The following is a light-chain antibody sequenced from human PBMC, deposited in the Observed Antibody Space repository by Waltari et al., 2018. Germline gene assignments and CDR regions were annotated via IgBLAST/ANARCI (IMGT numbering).Light chain of an antibody. V-gene: IGLV2-23*01. CDR1: SSDVGSYNL. CDR2: EGS. J-gene: IGLJ1*01. CDR3: CSYAGSSAYV. Sequence: QSALTQTASVSGSPGQSITISCTGTSSDVGSYNLFSWYQQHPGKAPKRRIYEGSKRPSGVSTRFAGSKSGNTASLAISGLQAEDEADYYCCSYAGSSAYVFGTGTKVTVL.